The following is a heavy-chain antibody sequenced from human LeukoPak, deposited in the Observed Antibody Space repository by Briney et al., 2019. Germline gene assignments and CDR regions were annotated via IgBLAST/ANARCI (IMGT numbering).Heavy chain of an antibody. D-gene: IGHD3-22*01. CDR1: GGSISSGGYY. CDR2: IYYSGST. Sequence: SETLSLTCTASGGSISSGGYYWSWIRQHPGKGLEWIGYIYYSGSTYYNPSLKSRVTISVDTSKNQFSLKLSSVTAADTAVYYCARIGPYYYDSSGYYERDQSPRYFDYWGQGTLVTVSS. J-gene: IGHJ4*02. CDR3: ARIGPYYYDSSGYYERDQSPRYFDY. V-gene: IGHV4-31*03.